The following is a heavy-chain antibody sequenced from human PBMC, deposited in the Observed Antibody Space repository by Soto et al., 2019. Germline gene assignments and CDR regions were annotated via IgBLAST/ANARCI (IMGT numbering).Heavy chain of an antibody. CDR3: ARDGGFCTNGVCPVYYYYGMDV. J-gene: IGHJ6*02. V-gene: IGHV4-30-4*01. D-gene: IGHD2-8*01. CDR1: GGSISSGEYY. CDR2: IYYSGTT. Sequence: SETLSLTCTVSGGSISSGEYYWSWIRQPPGEGLEWIGNIYYSGTTCNNPSLKSRVTISVDTSNNQFSLKLSSVTAADTAVYYCARDGGFCTNGVCPVYYYYGMDVWGQGTTVT.